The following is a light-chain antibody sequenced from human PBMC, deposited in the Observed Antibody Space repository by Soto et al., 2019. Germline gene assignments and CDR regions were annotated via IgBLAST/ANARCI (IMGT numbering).Light chain of an antibody. CDR2: DAS. CDR1: QSISSW. V-gene: IGKV1-5*01. Sequence: DIQMTPSPSTLSASVGDRVTITCRASQSISSWLAWYQQKPGKAPKLLIYDASSLESGVPSRFSGSGSGTEFTLTISSLKPDDFATYYCQQYNSYSPWTFGQGTTVEIK. J-gene: IGKJ1*01. CDR3: QQYNSYSPWT.